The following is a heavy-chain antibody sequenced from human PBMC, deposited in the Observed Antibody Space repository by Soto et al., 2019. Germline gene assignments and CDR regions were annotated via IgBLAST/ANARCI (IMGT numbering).Heavy chain of an antibody. CDR2: IKQDGSEK. CDR1: GFTFSSSF. D-gene: IGHD3-3*01. J-gene: IGHJ4*02. V-gene: IGHV3-7*03. Sequence: PGGSLRLSCVASGFTFSSSFMGWVRQAPGKGLEWVANIKQDGSEKYYVDSVKGRFTISRDNAKNSLYLQMNSLRAEDTAVYYCARITIFGVVTHFDYWGQGTLVTVSS. CDR3: ARITIFGVVTHFDY.